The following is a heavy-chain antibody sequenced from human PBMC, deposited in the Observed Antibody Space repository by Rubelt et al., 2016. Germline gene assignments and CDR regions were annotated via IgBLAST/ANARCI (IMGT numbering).Heavy chain of an antibody. J-gene: IGHJ4*02. CDR2: INPNSGGT. V-gene: IGHV1-2*02. CDR1: GYTFTGYY. Sequence: QVQLVQSGAEVKKPGASVKVSCKASGYTFTGYYMHWVRQAPGQGLEWMGWINPNSGGTNYAQTVQGRVTMTRDTSISTAYMELSRLGSDDTAVYYCARDLYKGPRWLVAYWGQGTLVTVSS. CDR3: ARDLYKGPRWLVAY. D-gene: IGHD6-19*01.